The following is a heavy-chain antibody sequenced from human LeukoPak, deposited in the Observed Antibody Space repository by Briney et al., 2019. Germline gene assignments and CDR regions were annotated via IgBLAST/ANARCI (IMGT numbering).Heavy chain of an antibody. CDR3: AKQGRDWLRDYYYYMDV. D-gene: IGHD3-9*01. J-gene: IGHJ6*03. V-gene: IGHV3-23*01. CDR2: ISGRGGSS. CDR1: GFTFSSYW. Sequence: GGSLRLSCAASGFTFSSYWMHWVRQAPGKGLEWVSTISGRGGSSYFADSVKGRFTISRDNSKNTLYLQMNSLRAEDTAVYYCAKQGRDWLRDYYYYMDVWGKGTTVTISS.